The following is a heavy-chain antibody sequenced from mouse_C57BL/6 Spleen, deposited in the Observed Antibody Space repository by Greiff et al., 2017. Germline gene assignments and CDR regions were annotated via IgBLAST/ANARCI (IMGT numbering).Heavy chain of an antibody. CDR3: AKNYYGSSYMAMDY. Sequence: VKVEESGPGLVQPSQSLSITCTVSGFSLTSYGVHWVRQSPGKGLEWLGVIWRGGSTDYNAAFMSRLSITKDNSKSQVFFKMNSLQADDTAIYYCAKNYYGSSYMAMDYWGQGTSVTVSS. CDR1: GFSLTSYG. D-gene: IGHD1-1*01. CDR2: IWRGGST. V-gene: IGHV2-5*01. J-gene: IGHJ4*01.